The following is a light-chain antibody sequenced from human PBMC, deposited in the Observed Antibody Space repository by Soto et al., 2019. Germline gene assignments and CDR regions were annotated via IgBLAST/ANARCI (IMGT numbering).Light chain of an antibody. CDR3: HQYQSYS. CDR2: AAS. V-gene: IGKV1-5*01. J-gene: IGKJ1*01. CDR1: QSIGSL. Sequence: DIQMNQSPSTLSASVGDRVTISCRASQSIGSLVAGYQQKPGKAPKLLIYAASTLQSGVPSRFSGSGSGTDFTLTISSLQPDDCATYYCHQYQSYSFGQGTKVDI.